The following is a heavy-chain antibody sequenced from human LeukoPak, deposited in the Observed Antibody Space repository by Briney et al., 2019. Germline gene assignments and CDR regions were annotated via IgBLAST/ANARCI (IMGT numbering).Heavy chain of an antibody. V-gene: IGHV3-7*01. Sequence: GVSLRLSCAASGFTFSSYWMSWVRQAPGEGVEWVANIKQEGSETYYVDSVKGRSTIDRDNAKNSLYLQMNSLRAEETAVYYCARDLISPTVTTGYYFDYWGQGTLVTVSS. CDR2: IKQEGSET. CDR1: GFTFSSYW. J-gene: IGHJ4*02. CDR3: ARDLISPTVTTGYYFDY. D-gene: IGHD4-17*01.